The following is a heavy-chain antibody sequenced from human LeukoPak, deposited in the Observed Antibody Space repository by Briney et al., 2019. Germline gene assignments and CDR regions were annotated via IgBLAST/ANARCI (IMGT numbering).Heavy chain of an antibody. CDR1: GFTFSSYW. Sequence: GGSLRLSCVASGFTFSSYWMHWVRQDPGEGLMWVSRINSDGSSTTYADSVKGRFTMSRDNSKNTVFLQMTSLRNEDTAVYFCVSDPFDYWGQGTLVTVSS. J-gene: IGHJ4*02. CDR3: VSDPFDY. V-gene: IGHV3-74*03. CDR2: INSDGSST.